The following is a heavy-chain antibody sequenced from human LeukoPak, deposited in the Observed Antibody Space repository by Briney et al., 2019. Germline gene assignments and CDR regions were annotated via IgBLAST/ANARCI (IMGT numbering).Heavy chain of an antibody. CDR3: AKDDCSSTSCRKWNWFDP. V-gene: IGHV3-30*02. J-gene: IGHJ5*02. CDR1: GFTFSSYG. CDR2: IRYDGSNK. D-gene: IGHD2-2*01. Sequence: GGSLRLSCAASGFTFSSYGMHWVRQAPGKGLEWVAFIRYDGSNKYYADSVKGRFTISRDNSKNTLYLQMNSLRAEDTAVYYCAKDDCSSTSCRKWNWFDPWGQGTLVTVSS.